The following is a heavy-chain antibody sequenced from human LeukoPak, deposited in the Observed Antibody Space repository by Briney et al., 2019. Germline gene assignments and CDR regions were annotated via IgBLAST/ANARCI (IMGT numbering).Heavy chain of an antibody. V-gene: IGHV3-30-3*01. CDR3: ARDRLPYYYDSSGPTSDY. CDR2: ISYDGSNK. D-gene: IGHD3-22*01. Sequence: GGSLRLSCAASGFTFSSYTMHWVRQAPGKGLEWVAVISYDGSNKYYADSVKGRFTISRGNSKNTLYLQMNSLRAEDTAVYYCARDRLPYYYDSSGPTSDYWGQGTLVTVSS. CDR1: GFTFSSYT. J-gene: IGHJ4*02.